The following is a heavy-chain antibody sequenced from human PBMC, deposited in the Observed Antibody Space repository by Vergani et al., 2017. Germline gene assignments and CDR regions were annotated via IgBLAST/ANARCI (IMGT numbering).Heavy chain of an antibody. V-gene: IGHV3-74*02. D-gene: IGHD1-26*01. CDR3: ASGWELRNY. CDR2: INSDGSSS. CDR1: GFTFINAW. J-gene: IGHJ4*02. Sequence: EVQLVESGGGLVKPGGSLRLSCAASGFTFINAWMTWVRQAPGKGLVWVSRINSDGSSSTYADSVKGRFTISRDNAKNTLYLQMNSLRAEDTAMYYCASGWELRNYWGQGTLVTVSS.